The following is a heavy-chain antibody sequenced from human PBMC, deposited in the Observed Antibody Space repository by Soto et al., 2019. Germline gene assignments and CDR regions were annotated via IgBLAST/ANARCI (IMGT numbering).Heavy chain of an antibody. V-gene: IGHV4-61*01. J-gene: IGHJ4*02. CDR3: ARHGGYDFGY. Sequence: PSETLSLTCTVSGGSVSSEHYYWNWIRQAPGKGLEWIGYFFYTGSTNYNPSLKSRVTISVDRSKNQLSLNLNSVTAADTAVYFCARHGGYDFGYWGQGIQVTGSS. CDR1: GGSVSSEHYY. CDR2: FFYTGST. D-gene: IGHD3-16*01.